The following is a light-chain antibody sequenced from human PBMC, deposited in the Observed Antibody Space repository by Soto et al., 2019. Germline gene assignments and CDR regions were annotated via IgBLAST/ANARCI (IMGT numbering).Light chain of an antibody. CDR3: QQRSNWPVT. CDR1: QSVSSY. CDR2: DAS. Sequence: EIVLTQSPAPLSLSPGEGATLSCRASQSVSSYLAWYQQKPGQAPRLLIYDASNRATGIPARFSGSGSGTDFTLIISSLEPEDFAVYYCQQRSNWPVTFGRGTKVEV. V-gene: IGKV3-11*01. J-gene: IGKJ1*01.